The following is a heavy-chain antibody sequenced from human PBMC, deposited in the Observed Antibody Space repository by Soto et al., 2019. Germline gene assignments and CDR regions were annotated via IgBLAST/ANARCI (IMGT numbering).Heavy chain of an antibody. CDR3: ARDQAAAPTLDYYFGMDV. J-gene: IGHJ6*02. CDR1: GFTFSNYG. CDR2: IWYAGTNK. V-gene: IGHV3-33*01. D-gene: IGHD6-13*01. Sequence: QVQLVESGGGVVQPGRSLRLSCAASGFTFSNYGMHWVRKAPGKGLEWVAVIWYAGTNKYYADSVKGRFTISRDNSKNTLYLQMNSLRAEDTAVYYCARDQAAAPTLDYYFGMDVWGQGTTVTVSS.